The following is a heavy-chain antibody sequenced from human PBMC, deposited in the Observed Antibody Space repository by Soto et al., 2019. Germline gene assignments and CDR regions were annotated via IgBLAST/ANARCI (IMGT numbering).Heavy chain of an antibody. CDR1: GFTFSSYG. CDR2: ISYDGSNK. Sequence: GGSLRLSCAASGFTFSSYGMHWVRQAPGKGLEWVAVISYDGSNKYYADSVKGRLTISRDNSKNTLYLQMNSLRAEDTAVYYCAKANMVRGVFDYRGQGTLVTVSS. CDR3: AKANMVRGVFDY. D-gene: IGHD3-10*01. J-gene: IGHJ4*02. V-gene: IGHV3-30*18.